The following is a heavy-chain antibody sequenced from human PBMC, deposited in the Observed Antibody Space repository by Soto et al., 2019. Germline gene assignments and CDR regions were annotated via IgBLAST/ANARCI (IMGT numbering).Heavy chain of an antibody. Sequence: SETLSLTCTVSGGSISSSSYYWGWIRQPPGKGLGWIGSIYYSGSTYYNPSLKSRVTISVDTSKNQFSLKLSSVTAADTAVYYCAGCSSLDPDYYYYYYGMDVWGQGTTVTVS. CDR3: AGCSSLDPDYYYYYYGMDV. D-gene: IGHD6-19*01. V-gene: IGHV4-39*01. J-gene: IGHJ6*02. CDR1: GGSISSSSYY. CDR2: IYYSGST.